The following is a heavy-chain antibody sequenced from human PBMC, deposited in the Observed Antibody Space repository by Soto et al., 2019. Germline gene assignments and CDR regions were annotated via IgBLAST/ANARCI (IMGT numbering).Heavy chain of an antibody. Sequence: SETLSLTCTVSGGSMNSYHWSWIRQRAGKGLEWIGHIHSSGSTNYNPSLKSRVTMSVDTSKNQFYLKLMSLTAADTAVYYCARAQAAAAARITWFDPWGQGSLVTVSS. J-gene: IGHJ5*02. D-gene: IGHD3-10*01. CDR2: IHSSGST. V-gene: IGHV4-4*07. CDR3: ARAQAAAAARITWFDP. CDR1: GGSMNSYH.